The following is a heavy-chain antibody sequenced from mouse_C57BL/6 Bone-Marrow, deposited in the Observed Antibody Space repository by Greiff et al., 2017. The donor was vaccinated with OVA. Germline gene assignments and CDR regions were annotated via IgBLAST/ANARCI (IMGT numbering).Heavy chain of an antibody. Sequence: VQLQQSGAELMKPGASVKLSCKATGYTFTGYWIEWVKQRPGHGLEWIGEILPGSGSTNNNEKFKGKATFTADTSSNTAYMQLSSLTTEDSANYYCARGSSEDYGGQGTTLTVSS. D-gene: IGHD1-1*01. CDR3: ARGSSEDY. CDR2: ILPGSGST. CDR1: GYTFTGYW. J-gene: IGHJ2*01. V-gene: IGHV1-9*01.